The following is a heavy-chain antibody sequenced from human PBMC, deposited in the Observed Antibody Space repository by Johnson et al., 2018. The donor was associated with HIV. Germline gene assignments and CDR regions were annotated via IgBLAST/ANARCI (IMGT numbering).Heavy chain of an antibody. J-gene: IGHJ3*02. CDR2: IKQDGTEK. D-gene: IGHD2/OR15-2a*01. CDR3: ARDRSKGGAFDI. CDR1: GFTFSNAW. V-gene: IGHV3-7*01. Sequence: VQLVESGGGLVKPGGSLRLSCAASGFTFSNAWMSWVRQAPGKGLEWVANIKQDGTEKYYVDSVKGRFTISRDNVKNSLYLQMNSLRAGDTAVYYCARDRSKGGAFDIWGQGTMVTVSS.